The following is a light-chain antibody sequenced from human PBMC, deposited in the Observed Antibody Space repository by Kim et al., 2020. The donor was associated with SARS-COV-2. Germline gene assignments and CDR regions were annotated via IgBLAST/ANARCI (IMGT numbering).Light chain of an antibody. CDR2: DAS. CDR1: QSVGIK. V-gene: IGKV3-15*01. Sequence: EIVMMQSPATLSVSPGEIATLSCRASQSVGIKLAWYQQKPGQAPRLLIYDASTRETGIPGRFSGSGSGTEFTLTIGSLQSEDFALYYCQQYHKWPGITFGQGTRLEIK. J-gene: IGKJ5*01. CDR3: QQYHKWPGIT.